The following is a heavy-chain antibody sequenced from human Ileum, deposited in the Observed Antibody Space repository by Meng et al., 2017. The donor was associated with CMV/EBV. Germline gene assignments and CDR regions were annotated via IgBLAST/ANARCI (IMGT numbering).Heavy chain of an antibody. CDR2: RYYRETA. CDR1: GGSITSFY. J-gene: IGHJ5*02. D-gene: IGHD2/OR15-2a*01. V-gene: IGHV4-59*01. CDR3: ATTLYPKPFLNHFDP. Sequence: SETLSSTCTVPGGSITSFYVSWIRQPPGKGLEWIGYRYYRETAYYSPSLRSRVTISADTTTNQFSLRLTSVTPADAAVYFCATTLYPKPFLNHFDPWGQGTLVTVSS.